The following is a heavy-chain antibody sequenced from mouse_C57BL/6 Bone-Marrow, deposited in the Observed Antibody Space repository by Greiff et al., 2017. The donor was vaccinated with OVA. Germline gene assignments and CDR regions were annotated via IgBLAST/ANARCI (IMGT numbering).Heavy chain of an antibody. Sequence: QVQLKQPGAELVRPGTSVKLSCKASGYTFTSYWMHWVKQRPGQGLEWIGVIDPSDSYTDYNQKFKGKATLTVDTSSSTAYMQLSSLTSEDSAVYYCASLLWFAYWGQGTLVTVSA. V-gene: IGHV1-59*01. CDR3: ASLLWFAY. CDR1: GYTFTSYW. D-gene: IGHD2-10*01. CDR2: IDPSDSYT. J-gene: IGHJ3*01.